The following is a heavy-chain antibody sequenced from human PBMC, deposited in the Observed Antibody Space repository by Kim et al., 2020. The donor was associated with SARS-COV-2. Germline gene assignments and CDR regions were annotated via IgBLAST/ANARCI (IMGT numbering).Heavy chain of an antibody. CDR2: IYYSGST. CDR3: ARAYCSSTSCPTWWFDP. D-gene: IGHD2-2*01. V-gene: IGHV4-39*01. J-gene: IGHJ5*02. CDR1: GGSISSSSYY. Sequence: SETLSLTCTVSGGSISSSSYYWGWISQPPGKGLEWIGSIYYSGSTYYNPSLKSRVTISVDTSKNQFSLKLSSVTAADTAVYHCARAYCSSTSCPTWWFDPWGQGTLVTVSS.